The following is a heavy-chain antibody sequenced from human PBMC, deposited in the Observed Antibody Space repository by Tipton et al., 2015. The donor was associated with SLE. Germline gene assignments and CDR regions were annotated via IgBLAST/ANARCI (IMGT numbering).Heavy chain of an antibody. CDR1: GGSISSYY. CDR3: ARRMWEPDAFDI. CDR2: IYYSGST. D-gene: IGHD1-26*01. Sequence: TLSLTCTVSGGSISSYYWSWIRQPPGKGLEWIGYIYYSGSTNYNPSLKSRVTRSVDTSKNQFSLRLSSVTAADTAVYYCARRMWEPDAFDIWGQGTMVTVSS. J-gene: IGHJ3*02. V-gene: IGHV4-59*01.